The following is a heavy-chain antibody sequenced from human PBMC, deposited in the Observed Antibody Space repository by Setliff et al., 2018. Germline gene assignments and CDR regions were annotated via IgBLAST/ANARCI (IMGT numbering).Heavy chain of an antibody. J-gene: IGHJ6*03. Sequence: PSETLSLTCTVSGGSMSSSPNYWSWIRQPAGRGLEWVGSVYSSVYSSGITSYNPSLKRRVTISMDTSKNQFSLGLTSVTAADTAVYYCARESAGDESVRHLYYTDVWGRGTTVTVSS. CDR3: ARESAGDESVRHLYYTDV. V-gene: IGHV4-61*02. CDR1: GGSMSSSPNY. D-gene: IGHD1-1*01. CDR2: VYSSVYSSGIT.